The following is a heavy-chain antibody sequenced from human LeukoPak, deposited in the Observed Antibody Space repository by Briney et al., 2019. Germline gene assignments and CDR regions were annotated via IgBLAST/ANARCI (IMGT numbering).Heavy chain of an antibody. D-gene: IGHD2-8*01. CDR1: GGSFSDYY. CDR3: ARGGVMVYALRVQNDASDI. V-gene: IGHV4-34*01. Sequence: PSETLSPTPPVYGGSFSDYYWSWIRQPPGKGLEWIGEINHSGSTNYNPSLKSRVTISIDTSKNQFSLKLSSVTAADTAVYYCARGGVMVYALRVQNDASDIWGQGTMLTVSS. J-gene: IGHJ3*02. CDR2: INHSGST.